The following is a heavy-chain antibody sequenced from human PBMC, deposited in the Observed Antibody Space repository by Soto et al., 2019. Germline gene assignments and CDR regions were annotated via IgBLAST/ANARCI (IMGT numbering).Heavy chain of an antibody. J-gene: IGHJ4*02. D-gene: IGHD3-22*01. CDR3: TRVVIGSDY. CDR1: GFTFSGSA. CDR2: IRSKASSYAT. V-gene: IGHV3-73*01. Sequence: GGSLRLSCAASGFTFSGSAMHWVRQASGKGLEWVGRIRSKASSYATAYAASVKGRFTISRDDSKNTAYLQMNSLKTEDTAVYYCTRVVIGSDYWGQGTLVTVSS.